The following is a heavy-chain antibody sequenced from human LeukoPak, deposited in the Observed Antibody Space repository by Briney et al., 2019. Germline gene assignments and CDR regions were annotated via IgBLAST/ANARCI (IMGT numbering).Heavy chain of an antibody. D-gene: IGHD6-19*01. J-gene: IGHJ4*02. CDR3: ASSGWYQVVVY. V-gene: IGHV4-39*07. CDR2: IYYSGST. Sequence: SETLSLTCTLSGGSISNYYWGWIRQPPGKGLEWIGSIYYSGSTYYNPSLKSRVTISVDTSKNQFSLKLSSVTAADTAVYYCASSGWYQVVVYWGQGTLVTVSS. CDR1: GGSISNYY.